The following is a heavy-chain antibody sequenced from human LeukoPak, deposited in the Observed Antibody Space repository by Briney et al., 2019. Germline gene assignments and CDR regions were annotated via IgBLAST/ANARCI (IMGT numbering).Heavy chain of an antibody. J-gene: IGHJ4*02. D-gene: IGHD6-19*01. CDR3: ARDCQVLAVAGDY. CDR2: ISAYNGNT. V-gene: IGHV1-18*01. Sequence: GASVKVSCKASGYTFTSYGISWVRQAPGQGLEWMGWISAYNGNTNYTQKLQGRVTMTTDTSTNTAYMELRSLRSDSTVVYYCARDCQVLAVAGDYWRQGTLVTVSS. CDR1: GYTFTSYG.